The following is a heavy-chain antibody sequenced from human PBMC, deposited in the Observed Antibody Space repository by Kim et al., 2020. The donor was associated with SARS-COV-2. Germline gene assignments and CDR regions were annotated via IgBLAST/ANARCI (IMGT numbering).Heavy chain of an antibody. Sequence: SETLSLTCSVSGDSISSGTYYWTWIRQHPGKGLEWIGYIYHIGNTYYNPSLKSRITISVDMSNNQFSLKLSSVTAADTAVYYCARALRYFDWSAGYYLDYWGQGTLVTVSS. CDR3: ARALRYFDWSAGYYLDY. J-gene: IGHJ4*02. D-gene: IGHD3-9*01. CDR1: GDSISSGTYY. CDR2: IYHIGNT. V-gene: IGHV4-31*03.